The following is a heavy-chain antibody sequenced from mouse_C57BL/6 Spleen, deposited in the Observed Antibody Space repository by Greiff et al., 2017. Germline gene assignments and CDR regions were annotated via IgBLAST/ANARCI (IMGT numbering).Heavy chain of an antibody. J-gene: IGHJ2*01. D-gene: IGHD1-1*01. CDR2: IYPGSGNT. CDR1: GYTFTDYY. Sequence: QVQLQQSGAELVRPGASVKLSCKASGYTFTDYYINWVKQRPGQGLEWIARIYPGSGNTYYNEKFKGKATLTAEKSSSTAYMQLSSLTSEDSAVYVCARAHYYGSSYYFDYWGQGTTLTVSS. CDR3: ARAHYYGSSYYFDY. V-gene: IGHV1-76*01.